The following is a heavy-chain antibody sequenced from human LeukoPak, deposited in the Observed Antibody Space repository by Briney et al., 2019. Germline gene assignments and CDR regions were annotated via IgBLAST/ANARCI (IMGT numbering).Heavy chain of an antibody. D-gene: IGHD5-12*01. CDR3: ARGFGYDTPFDY. Sequence: GGSLRLSCAASGFTVSTNYMTWVRQAPGKGLEWVSLIFNGGSTYYADSVKGRFTISRDNSKNTLYLQMNSLRAEDTAVYYCARGFGYDTPFDYWGQGTLVTVSS. J-gene: IGHJ4*02. CDR1: GFTVSTNY. CDR2: IFNGGST. V-gene: IGHV3-53*01.